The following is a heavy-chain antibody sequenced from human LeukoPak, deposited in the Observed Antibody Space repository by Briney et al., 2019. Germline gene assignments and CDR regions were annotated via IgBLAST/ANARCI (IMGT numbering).Heavy chain of an antibody. CDR3: AKLPDSSGYYSLDY. Sequence: GGSLRLSCAASGFTFSSYGMHWVRQAPGKGLEWVAFIRYDGSSKYYADSVKGRFTISRDNSKNTLYLQMNSLRAEDTAVYYCAKLPDSSGYYSLDYWGQGTLVTVSS. CDR2: IRYDGSSK. CDR1: GFTFSSYG. V-gene: IGHV3-30*02. J-gene: IGHJ4*02. D-gene: IGHD3-22*01.